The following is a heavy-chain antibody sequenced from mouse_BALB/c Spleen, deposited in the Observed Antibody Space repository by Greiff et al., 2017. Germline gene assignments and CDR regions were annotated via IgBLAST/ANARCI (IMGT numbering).Heavy chain of an antibody. J-gene: IGHJ4*01. CDR2: INPGSGGT. D-gene: IGHD2-1*01. V-gene: IGHV1-54*03. Sequence: QVQLQQSGAELVRPGTSVKVSCKASGYAFTNYLIEWVKQRPGQGLEWIGVINPGSGGTNYNEKFKGKATLTADKSSSTAYMQLSSLTSDDSAVYFCARSRGNPYYYAMDYWGQGTSVTVSS. CDR1: GYAFTNYL. CDR3: ARSRGNPYYYAMDY.